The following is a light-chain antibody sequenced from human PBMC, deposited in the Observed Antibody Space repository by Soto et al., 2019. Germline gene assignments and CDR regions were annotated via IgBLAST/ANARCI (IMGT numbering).Light chain of an antibody. CDR1: QSVSTRY. CDR3: HQFGSSPLAFT. J-gene: IGKJ2*01. V-gene: IGKV3-20*01. Sequence: ESMLTQSPGTLFLSPGERDTLSCRASQSVSTRYLAWYQQKPGQAPRLLIYGASIRAAGIPDRFSGSGSGTDFTLTISRLELEDFAVYYCHQFGSSPLAFTFGQGTKLEI. CDR2: GAS.